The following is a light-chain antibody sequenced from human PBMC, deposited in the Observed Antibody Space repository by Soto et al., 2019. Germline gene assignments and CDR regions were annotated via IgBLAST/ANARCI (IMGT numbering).Light chain of an antibody. CDR3: SSYTSSSTLVV. J-gene: IGLJ2*01. CDR1: SSDVGGYNH. Sequence: QSALTQPASVSGSPGQSITISCIGTSSDVGGYNHVSWYQQHPGKAPKVLIYEVSNRPSGVSNRFSGSKSGSTASLTISRLQAEDEADYYCSSYTSSSTLVVFGGGTKLTVL. CDR2: EVS. V-gene: IGLV2-14*01.